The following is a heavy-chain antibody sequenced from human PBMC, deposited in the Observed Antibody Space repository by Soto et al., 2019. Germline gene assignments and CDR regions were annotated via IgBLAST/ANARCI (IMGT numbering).Heavy chain of an antibody. Sequence: GASVKVSCKASGYTLTSYGISWVRQAPGQGLEWMGWISAYNGNTNYAQKLQGRVTMTTDTSTSTAYMELRSLRSDDTAVYYCARDLRVWAVAGHNWFDPWGQGTLVTVSS. CDR1: GYTLTSYG. CDR2: ISAYNGNT. J-gene: IGHJ5*02. D-gene: IGHD6-19*01. CDR3: ARDLRVWAVAGHNWFDP. V-gene: IGHV1-18*04.